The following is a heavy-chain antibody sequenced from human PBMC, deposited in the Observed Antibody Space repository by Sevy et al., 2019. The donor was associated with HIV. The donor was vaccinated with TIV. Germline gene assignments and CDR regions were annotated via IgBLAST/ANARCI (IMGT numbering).Heavy chain of an antibody. J-gene: IGHJ4*02. CDR2: IRNKADSYTT. CDR1: GFTFSDHY. D-gene: IGHD6-13*01. CDR3: ATHAGIAAAGRVFDY. Sequence: GGSLRLSCAASGFTFSDHYMEWVRQAPGKGLEWVGRIRNKADSYTTEYAAAVKGRFTISRDDSKNSLYLLMNSLKTEDTAVYYCATHAGIAAAGRVFDYWGQGTLVTVSS. V-gene: IGHV3-72*01.